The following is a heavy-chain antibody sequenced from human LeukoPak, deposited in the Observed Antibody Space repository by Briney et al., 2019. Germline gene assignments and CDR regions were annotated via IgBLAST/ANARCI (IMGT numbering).Heavy chain of an antibody. CDR2: ISGNDGRT. V-gene: IGHV3-23*01. D-gene: IGHD3-3*01. J-gene: IGHJ4*02. Sequence: GGSLRLSCAASGFTFNNYAMNWVRQAPGKGLEWVSAISGNDGRTYYADSVKGRFTISRDNSKKTVYLQMNSLRAEDTAVYYCAKDWADFWSGYFLFDYWGRGTLSPSP. CDR3: AKDWADFWSGYFLFDY. CDR1: GFTFNNYA.